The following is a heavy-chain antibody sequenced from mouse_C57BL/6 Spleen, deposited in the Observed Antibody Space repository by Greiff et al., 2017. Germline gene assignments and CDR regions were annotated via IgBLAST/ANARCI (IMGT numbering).Heavy chain of an antibody. CDR3: AGGKLGYAMDY. CDR2: ITHSGET. CDR1: GFPITSGYY. Sequence: VQLVESGPGLVKPSQSLFLTCSITGFPITSGYYWIWIRQSPGKPLEWMGYITHSGETFYNPSLQSPISITRETSKNQFFLQLNSVTTEDTAMYYCAGGKLGYAMDYWGQGTSVTVSS. D-gene: IGHD4-1*01. J-gene: IGHJ4*01. V-gene: IGHV12-3*01.